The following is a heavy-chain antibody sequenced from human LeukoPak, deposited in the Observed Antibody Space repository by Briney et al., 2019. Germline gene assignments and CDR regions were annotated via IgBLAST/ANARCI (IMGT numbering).Heavy chain of an antibody. V-gene: IGHV3-23*01. D-gene: IGHD3-22*01. J-gene: IGHJ4*02. CDR2: ISGSGGST. CDR1: GFTFSSYA. Sequence: GGSLRLSCAASGFTFSSYAMSWVRQAPGKGLEWVSAISGSGGSTYYADSVKGRFTISRDNSKNTLYLQMNSLRAEDTAVYYCAKGSPQKYYYDSSGYYVWGQGTLVTVSS. CDR3: AKGSPQKYYYDSSGYYV.